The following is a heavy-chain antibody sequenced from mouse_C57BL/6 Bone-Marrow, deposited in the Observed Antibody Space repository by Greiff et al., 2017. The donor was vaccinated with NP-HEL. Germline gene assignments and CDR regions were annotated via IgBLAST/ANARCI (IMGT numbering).Heavy chain of an antibody. CDR3: ARKYYFDY. V-gene: IGHV1-76*01. CDR1: GYTFTDYY. J-gene: IGHJ2*01. CDR2: IYPGSGNT. Sequence: VQLQQSGAELVRPGASVKLSCKASGYTFTDYYINWVKQRPGQGLEWIARIYPGSGNTYYNEKFKGKATLTAEKSSSTAYMQLSSLTSEDSAVYFCARKYYFDYWGQGTTLTVSS.